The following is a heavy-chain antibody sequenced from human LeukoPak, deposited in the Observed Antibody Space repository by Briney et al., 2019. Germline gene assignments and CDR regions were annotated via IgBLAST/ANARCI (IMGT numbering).Heavy chain of an antibody. J-gene: IGHJ4*02. CDR3: ARLSSGWPYYFDY. CDR1: GWSFSDHY. CDR2: INHSVST. Sequence: SETLSLTCAVYGWSFSDHYWNWVRQPPGKGLEWIGEINHSVSTNYTPSLKSRVTISVDTSKNQFSLKLSSVTAADTAVYYCARLSSGWPYYFDYWGQGTLVTVSS. V-gene: IGHV4-34*01. D-gene: IGHD6-19*01.